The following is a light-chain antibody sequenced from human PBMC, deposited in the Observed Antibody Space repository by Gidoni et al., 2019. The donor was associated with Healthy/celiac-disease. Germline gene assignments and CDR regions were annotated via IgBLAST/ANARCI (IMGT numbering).Light chain of an antibody. J-gene: IGLJ1*01. CDR2: EVS. CDR3: SSYTSSLYV. CDR1: SSDVGGYNY. V-gene: IGLV2-14*01. Sequence: QSALPQPASVSGSPGQSITISCTGTSSDVGGYNYVSWYQQHPGKAPKLMIYEVSNQPSGVSNRFSGSKSGNTASLTISGLQAEDEADYYCSSYTSSLYVFGTGTKVTVL.